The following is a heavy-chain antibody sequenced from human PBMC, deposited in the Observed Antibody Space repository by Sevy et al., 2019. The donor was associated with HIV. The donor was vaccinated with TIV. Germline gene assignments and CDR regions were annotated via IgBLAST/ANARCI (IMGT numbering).Heavy chain of an antibody. D-gene: IGHD3-22*01. CDR2: VSSDGTTR. J-gene: IGHJ5*02. CDR1: GFKFSPYA. V-gene: IGHV3-30*18. CDR3: AKEGYYYDSRSSDWFDP. Sequence: GGSLRLSCAASGFKFSPYAMHWVRQGPGKGLEWVATVSSDGTTRSYVDSIKGRFSLSRDNSKNTLYLQMNNLTPEDTAVYYCAKEGYYYDSRSSDWFDPWGPGALVTVSS.